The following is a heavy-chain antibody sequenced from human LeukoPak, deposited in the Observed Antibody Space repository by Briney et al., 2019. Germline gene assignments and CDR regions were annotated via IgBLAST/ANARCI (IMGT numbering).Heavy chain of an antibody. Sequence: SETLSLTCTVSGYSITSGYYWGWIRQPPGKGLEWIGNIFYSGGTYYSPSLTSRVTISLDTSRNQFSLKLNSVTAADTAVYYCAKSNGYGLVDIWGQGTMVTVSS. D-gene: IGHD3-10*01. V-gene: IGHV4-38-2*02. CDR1: GYSITSGYY. J-gene: IGHJ3*02. CDR2: IFYSGGT. CDR3: AKSNGYGLVDI.